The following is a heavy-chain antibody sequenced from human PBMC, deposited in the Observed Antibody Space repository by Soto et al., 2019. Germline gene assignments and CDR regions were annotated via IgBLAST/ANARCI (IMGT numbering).Heavy chain of an antibody. D-gene: IGHD2-15*01. V-gene: IGHV1-24*01. Sequence: EASVKVSCKVSGYTLTELSMRWVRQAPGKGLEWMGGFDPEDGETIYAQKFQGRVTMTEDTSTDTAYMELSSLRSEDTAVYYCATVRDIVVVVAASGFDPWRQGTLVTV. CDR1: GYTLTELS. CDR3: ATVRDIVVVVAASGFDP. CDR2: FDPEDGET. J-gene: IGHJ5*02.